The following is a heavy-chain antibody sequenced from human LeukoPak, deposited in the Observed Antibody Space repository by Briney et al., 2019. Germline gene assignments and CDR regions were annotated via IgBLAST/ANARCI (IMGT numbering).Heavy chain of an antibody. CDR2: ISYEGSNE. J-gene: IGHJ6*03. CDR1: GFTFEDYA. Sequence: GGSLRLSCAASGFTFEDYAMHWVRQAPGKGLEWVAIISYEGSNEYYADSVKGRFTISRDNSKNTLYLQMNSLRAEDTAVYYCARPYYDSSGWDYMDVWGKGATVTISS. V-gene: IGHV3-30*14. D-gene: IGHD3-22*01. CDR3: ARPYYDSSGWDYMDV.